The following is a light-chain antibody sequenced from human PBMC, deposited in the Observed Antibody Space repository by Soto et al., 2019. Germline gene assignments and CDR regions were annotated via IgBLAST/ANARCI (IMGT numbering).Light chain of an antibody. CDR2: DVS. J-gene: IGLJ1*01. CDR3: SSYTTSNTRQIV. V-gene: IGLV2-14*03. CDR1: SSDVGGYNY. Sequence: QSALTQPASVTGSPGQSITISCTGTSSDVGGYNYVSWYQHHPGKAPKLMIYDVSNRPSGVSNRFYGSKSGNTASLTISGLQPEDEADYYCSSYTTSNTRQIVFGTGTRSPS.